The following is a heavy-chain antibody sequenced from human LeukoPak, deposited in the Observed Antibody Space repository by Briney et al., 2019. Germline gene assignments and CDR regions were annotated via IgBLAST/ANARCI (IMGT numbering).Heavy chain of an antibody. D-gene: IGHD4-23*01. CDR3: ARGSYGGKQKVFDY. CDR1: GGSISSYY. CDR2: IYYSGST. Sequence: SETLSLTCTVSGGSISSYYWSWIRQPPGKGLEWIGYIYYSGSTYYNPSLKSRVTISVHTSKNQFSLKLSSVTAADTAVYYCARGSYGGKQKVFDYWGQGTLVTVSS. J-gene: IGHJ4*02. V-gene: IGHV4-59*01.